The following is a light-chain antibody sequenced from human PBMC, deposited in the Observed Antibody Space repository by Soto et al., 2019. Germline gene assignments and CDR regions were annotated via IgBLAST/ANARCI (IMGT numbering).Light chain of an antibody. CDR3: QQFNKWPRT. J-gene: IGKJ1*01. CDR2: CVS. V-gene: IGKV3-15*01. CDR1: QSAHSY. Sequence: EIVLTQSRATLSVSPGGRSTLSCMASQSAHSYLGWYQQKAGKAPRLLIYCVSTRATGIPARFSGSGSGTEFTLTISSLQSEDFEIYYCQQFNKWPRTFGQGTKVDIK.